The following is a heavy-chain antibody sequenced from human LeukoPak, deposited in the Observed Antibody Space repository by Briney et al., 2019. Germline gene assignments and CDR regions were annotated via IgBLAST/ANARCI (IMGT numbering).Heavy chain of an antibody. Sequence: SETLSLICTVSGGSISSYYWSWIRQPPGKGLEWIGYIYYSGSTNYNPSLKSRVTISVDTSKNQFSLKLSSVTAADTAVYYCARHVPLCSGGSCYYYYYYMDVWGKGTTVTVSS. CDR3: ARHVPLCSGGSCYYYYYYMDV. V-gene: IGHV4-59*08. D-gene: IGHD2-15*01. CDR1: GGSISSYY. CDR2: IYYSGST. J-gene: IGHJ6*03.